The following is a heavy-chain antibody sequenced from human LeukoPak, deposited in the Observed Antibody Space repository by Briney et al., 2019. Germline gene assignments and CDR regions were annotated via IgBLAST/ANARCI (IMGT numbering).Heavy chain of an antibody. CDR1: GFTFSSYE. D-gene: IGHD1-26*01. Sequence: GGSLRLSCAASGFTFSSYEMNWVRQAPGKGLEWVSYISSSGSTIYYAYSVKGRFTISRDNAKNSLYLQMNSLRAEDTAVYYCAREQELGSDYWGQGTLVTVSS. J-gene: IGHJ4*02. CDR3: AREQELGSDY. V-gene: IGHV3-48*03. CDR2: ISSSGSTI.